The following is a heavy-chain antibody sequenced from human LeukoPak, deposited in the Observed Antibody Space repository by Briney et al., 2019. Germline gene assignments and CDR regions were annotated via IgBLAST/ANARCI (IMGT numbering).Heavy chain of an antibody. CDR3: ARDRFSGSELSDY. Sequence: GGSLRLSCAAPGFTFDDYGMSWVRQAPGKGLEWVSGINWNGGSTGYADSVKGRFTISGDNAKNSLYLQMNSLRAEDTALYYCARDRFSGSELSDYWGQGTLVTVSS. CDR1: GFTFDDYG. D-gene: IGHD1-26*01. CDR2: INWNGGST. J-gene: IGHJ4*02. V-gene: IGHV3-20*04.